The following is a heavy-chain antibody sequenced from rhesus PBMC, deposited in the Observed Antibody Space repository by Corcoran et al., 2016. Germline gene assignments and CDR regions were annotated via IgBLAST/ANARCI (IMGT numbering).Heavy chain of an antibody. CDR1: GGSISGYYS. CDR3: ARDPH. Sequence: QVELQQWGEGLVKPSETLSLTCAVYGGSISGYYSWSWIRQAPGKGLEWIGSVDGKSAITTYNPSLNNRVTISKDTSKNQFSLKLFSVTAADTAVYYCARDPHWGPGVLVTVSS. J-gene: IGHJ5-1*01. V-gene: IGHV4-73*01. CDR2: VDGKSAIT.